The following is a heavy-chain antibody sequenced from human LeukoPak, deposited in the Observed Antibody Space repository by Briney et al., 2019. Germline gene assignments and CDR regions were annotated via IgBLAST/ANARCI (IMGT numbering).Heavy chain of an antibody. V-gene: IGHV3-23*01. CDR3: AKVQGSGSYGMDV. CDR2: VSGSGGST. CDR1: GFTFSSYA. D-gene: IGHD3-10*01. Sequence: GGSLRLSCAASGFTFSSYAMSWVRQAPGKGLEWVSAVSGSGGSTYYADSVKGRFTISRDNSKNTLYLQMNSLRAEDTAVYYCAKVQGSGSYGMDVWGQGTTVTVSS. J-gene: IGHJ6*02.